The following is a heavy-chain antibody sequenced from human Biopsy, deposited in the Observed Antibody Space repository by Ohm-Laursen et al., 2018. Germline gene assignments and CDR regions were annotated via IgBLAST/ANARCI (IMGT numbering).Heavy chain of an antibody. CDR2: ISNSGNT. V-gene: IGHV4-61*05. CDR1: GGFISSSSYY. CDR3: ARRGSGGRSFDY. J-gene: IGHJ4*02. Sequence: SDTLSLTCTVSGGFISSSSYYWGWIRQPPGKGLEWIGFISNSGNTNYNPSLKGRVTISVDTSKNQISLKLGSVTVADTAVFYCARRGSGGRSFDYWGQGSLVTVSS. D-gene: IGHD2-15*01.